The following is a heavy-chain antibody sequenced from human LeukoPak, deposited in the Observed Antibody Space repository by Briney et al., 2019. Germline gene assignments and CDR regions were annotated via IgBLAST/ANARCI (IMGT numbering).Heavy chain of an antibody. CDR1: GFTFDDNA. CDR3: VRVRGYSFGYFDY. J-gene: IGHJ4*02. D-gene: IGHD5-18*01. Sequence: GGSLRLSCAASGFTFDDNAMHWVRQAPGKGLEWVSGISWNSHIIGYADSVKGRFTSSRDNAKNSLYLQMNSLGAEDTALYYCVRVRGYSFGYFDYWGQGTLVTVSS. CDR2: ISWNSHII. V-gene: IGHV3-9*01.